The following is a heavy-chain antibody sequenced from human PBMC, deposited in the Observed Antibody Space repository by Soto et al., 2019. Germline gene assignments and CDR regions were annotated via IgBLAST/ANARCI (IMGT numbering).Heavy chain of an antibody. CDR1: GYTFTNYG. V-gene: IGHV1-18*01. CDR3: ASGPDPTYFDY. J-gene: IGHJ4*02. Sequence: QVQLVQSGGEVAKPGASVKVSCKASGYTFTNYGINWVRQAPGLGLEWMGWINVYNGKTNYAQKFQARVTMTTDTSPNSVYMELRSLRSDDTAVYYCASGPDPTYFDYWGQGTLVIVSS. CDR2: INVYNGKT.